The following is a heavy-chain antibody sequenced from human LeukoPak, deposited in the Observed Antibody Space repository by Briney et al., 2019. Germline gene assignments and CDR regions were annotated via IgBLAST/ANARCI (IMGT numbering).Heavy chain of an antibody. J-gene: IGHJ3*02. Sequence: GGSLRLSCAASGFTFSSYSMNWVRQAPGKGLEWVSSISSSSSYIYYADSVKGRFTISRDNAKNSPSMHTTSLRADDTAVYYCASLNYHSSGYPGGAFDIWGQGTMVTVSS. D-gene: IGHD3-22*01. CDR1: GFTFSSYS. CDR2: ISSSSSYI. V-gene: IGHV3-21*01. CDR3: ASLNYHSSGYPGGAFDI.